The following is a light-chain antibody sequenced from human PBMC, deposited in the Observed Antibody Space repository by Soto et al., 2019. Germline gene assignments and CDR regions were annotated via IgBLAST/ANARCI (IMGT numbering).Light chain of an antibody. CDR1: QSISSW. CDR2: DVS. CDR3: QQYTNYPWT. J-gene: IGKJ1*01. Sequence: DIQMTQSPPTLSASVGDRVTITCRASQSISSWLAWYQQRPGKAPNLLIYDVSSLESGVPSRFSGSGSATEFTLTISSLQPDDFATYYCQQYTNYPWTFGQGTKVEIK. V-gene: IGKV1-5*01.